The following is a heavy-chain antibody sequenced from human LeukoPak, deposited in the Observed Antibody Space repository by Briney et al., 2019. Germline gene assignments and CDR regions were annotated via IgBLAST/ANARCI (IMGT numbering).Heavy chain of an antibody. Sequence: PSEALSLTCAVYVGSFSGYYWSGIRQPPGKGVEWMGEINHSGSTNYNPSLKSRVTISVDTSKNQFSLKLSSVTAADTAVYYCARLGDDYDFWSGYSYYFDYWGQGTLVTVSS. CDR3: ARLGDDYDFWSGYSYYFDY. V-gene: IGHV4-34*01. CDR1: VGSFSGYY. D-gene: IGHD3-3*01. CDR2: INHSGST. J-gene: IGHJ4*02.